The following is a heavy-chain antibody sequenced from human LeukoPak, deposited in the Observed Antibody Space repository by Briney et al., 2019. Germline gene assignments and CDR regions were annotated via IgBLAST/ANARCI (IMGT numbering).Heavy chain of an antibody. Sequence: KPSETLSLTCTVSGGSISSYYWSWIRQPPGKGLEWIGYIYYSGSTNYNPSLKRRVTISVDTTKNQFSLKLSSVTAADTAVYYCARHLSAYGGYPGFDYWGQGTLVTVSS. V-gene: IGHV4-59*08. CDR2: IYYSGST. D-gene: IGHD4-23*01. J-gene: IGHJ4*02. CDR3: ARHLSAYGGYPGFDY. CDR1: GGSISSYY.